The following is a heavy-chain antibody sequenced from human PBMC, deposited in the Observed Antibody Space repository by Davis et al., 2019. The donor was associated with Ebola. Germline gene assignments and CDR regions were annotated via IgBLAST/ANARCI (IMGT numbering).Heavy chain of an antibody. CDR2: TYYRSKWYN. Sequence: SETLSLTCAISGDSVSSNSAAWNWIRQSPSRGLEWLGRTYYRSKWYNDYAVSVKSRITINPDTSKNQFSLQLNSVTPEDTAVYYCARAATYYDFWSGYYHYYYGMDVWGQGTTVTVSS. D-gene: IGHD3-3*01. CDR1: GDSVSSNSAA. J-gene: IGHJ6*02. V-gene: IGHV6-1*01. CDR3: ARAATYYDFWSGYYHYYYGMDV.